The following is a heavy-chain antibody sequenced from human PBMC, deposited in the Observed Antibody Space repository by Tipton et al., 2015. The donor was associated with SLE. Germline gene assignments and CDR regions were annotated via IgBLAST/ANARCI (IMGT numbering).Heavy chain of an antibody. CDR2: IYYSGST. V-gene: IGHV4-59*01. Sequence: LRLSCTVSGGSISSYYWSWIRQPPGKGLEWIGYIYYSGSTNYNPSLKSRVTISVDTSKNQFSLKLSSVTAADTAVYYCARDCGAGFSPRGWFDPWGQGTLVTVSS. J-gene: IGHJ5*02. CDR3: ARDCGAGFSPRGWFDP. CDR1: GGSISSYY. D-gene: IGHD2-21*01.